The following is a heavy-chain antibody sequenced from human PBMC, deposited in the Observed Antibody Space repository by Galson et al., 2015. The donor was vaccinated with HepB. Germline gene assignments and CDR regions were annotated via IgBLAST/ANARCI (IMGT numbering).Heavy chain of an antibody. J-gene: IGHJ4*02. CDR3: ARDGAITGTLDY. CDR1: GGTFSSYA. V-gene: IGHV1-69*13. CDR2: IIPIFGTA. Sequence: SGAEVKKPGASVKVSCKASGGTFSSYAISWVRQAPGQGLEWMGGIIPIFGTANYAQKFQGRVTITADESTSTAYMELSSLRSEDTAVYYCARDGAITGTLDYWGQGTLVTVSS. D-gene: IGHD1-20*01.